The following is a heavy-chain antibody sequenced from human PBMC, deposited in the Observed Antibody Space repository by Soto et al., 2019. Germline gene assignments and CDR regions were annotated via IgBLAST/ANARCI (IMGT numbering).Heavy chain of an antibody. CDR1: GCTFSSYA. J-gene: IGHJ5*02. CDR2: IIPIXGTA. V-gene: IGHV1-69*13. Sequence: XXVKVSCKASGCTFSSYAISWVRQAPGQGLEWMGXIIPIXGTANYEQKFXXRVTITAXXYTSKAYMELSSLRSEDTAVYYCARDPDNRFDPWGQGTLVTVSS. CDR3: ARDPDNRFDP.